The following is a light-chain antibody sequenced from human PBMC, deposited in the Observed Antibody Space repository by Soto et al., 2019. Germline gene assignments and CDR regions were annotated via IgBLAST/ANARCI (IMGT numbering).Light chain of an antibody. CDR2: AAS. Sequence: DIQMTQSPSSLSAFVGDRATITCRASQDIGNFLAWYQQKPGKVPKLLIYAASTLQSGVPSRFSGSGSGTDFTLTISSLQPEDVATYYCQKCKVASCTFGGGTKVDIK. V-gene: IGKV1-27*01. J-gene: IGKJ4*01. CDR3: QKCKVASCT. CDR1: QDIGNF.